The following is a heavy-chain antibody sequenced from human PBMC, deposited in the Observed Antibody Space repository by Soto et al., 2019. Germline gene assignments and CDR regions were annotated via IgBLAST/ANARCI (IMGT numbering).Heavy chain of an antibody. D-gene: IGHD6-13*01. V-gene: IGHV1-69*06. CDR1: GGTFSSYA. CDR3: ASDERQQYYYFDY. CDR2: IIPIFGTA. Sequence: QVQLVQSGAVVKKPGSSVKVSCKASGGTFSSYAISWVRQAPGQGLEWMGVIIPIFGTANYAQKFQGRVTITADKSTSTAYIELSSLRSEDTAVYYCASDERQQYYYFDYCGQGALVTFSS. J-gene: IGHJ4*02.